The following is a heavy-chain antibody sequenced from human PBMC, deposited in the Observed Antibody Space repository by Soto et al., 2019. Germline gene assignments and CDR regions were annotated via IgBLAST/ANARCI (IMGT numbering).Heavy chain of an antibody. Sequence: GGSLRLSCAASGATFRGYAVHWVRQTPGKGLEWVTVISDDGSKTYYAGSVKGRFSVSRDDSTNMVFLQMSSLRSEDTAVYHCARAHQLPYYFHDWGPGTPVTVSS. D-gene: IGHD3-22*01. V-gene: IGHV3-30*14. CDR2: ISDDGSKT. CDR1: GATFRGYA. CDR3: ARAHQLPYYFHD. J-gene: IGHJ4*02.